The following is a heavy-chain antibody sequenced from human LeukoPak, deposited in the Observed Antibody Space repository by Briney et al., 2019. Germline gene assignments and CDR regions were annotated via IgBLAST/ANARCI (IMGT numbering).Heavy chain of an antibody. CDR2: INHSGST. Sequence: SETLSLTCAVYGGSFSGYYWSWIRQPPGKGLEWIGEINHSGSTNYNPSLKSRVTISVDTSKNQFSLKLSSVTAADTAVYYCARRRIVGATWSYWGQGTLVTVSS. J-gene: IGHJ4*02. CDR3: ARRRIVGATWSY. CDR1: GGSFSGYY. V-gene: IGHV4-34*01. D-gene: IGHD1-26*01.